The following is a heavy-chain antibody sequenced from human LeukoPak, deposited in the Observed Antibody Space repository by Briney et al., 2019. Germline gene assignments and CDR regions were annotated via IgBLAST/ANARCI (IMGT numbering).Heavy chain of an antibody. CDR2: INHSGST. J-gene: IGHJ4*02. CDR1: GGSFSGYY. V-gene: IGHV4-34*01. CDR3: ARREPPRMTTVTTSFGY. Sequence: PSETLSLTCAVYGGSFSGYYWSWIRQPPGKGLEWIGEINHSGSTNYNPSLKSRVTISVDTSKNQFSLKLSSVTAADTAVYCCARREPPRMTTVTTSFGYWGQGTLVTVSS. D-gene: IGHD4-17*01.